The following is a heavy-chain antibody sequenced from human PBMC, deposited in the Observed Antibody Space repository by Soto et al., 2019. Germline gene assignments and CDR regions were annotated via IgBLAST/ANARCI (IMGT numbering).Heavy chain of an antibody. CDR2: IIPVLAVE. CDR3: AMSPSPGSATPSFYGFDV. J-gene: IGHJ6*02. CDR1: GGSFTSLI. Sequence: QVQLVQSGAEVKKPGSSVKVSCKASGGSFTSLIITWVRQAPGQGLEWMGRIIPVLAVEYYAQKFQGRVTTTADKSTTPASMELASVTSEVTALYYCAMSPSPGSATPSFYGFDVCGRGTTVTVSS. D-gene: IGHD2-15*01. V-gene: IGHV1-69*02.